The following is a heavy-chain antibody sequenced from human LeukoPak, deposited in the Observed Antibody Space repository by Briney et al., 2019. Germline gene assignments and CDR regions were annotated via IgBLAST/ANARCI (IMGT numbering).Heavy chain of an antibody. J-gene: IGHJ4*02. D-gene: IGHD3-3*01. CDR2: IYYSGST. Sequence: PSETLSLTCTVSGGSISSSSYYWGWIRQPPGKGLEWIGSIYYSGSTYYNPSLKSRVTISVDTSKNQFSLKLSSVTAADTAVYYCARQGHEPYVLRFLEWLSNFDYWSQGTLVTVSS. CDR1: GGSISSSSYY. CDR3: ARQGHEPYVLRFLEWLSNFDY. V-gene: IGHV4-39*01.